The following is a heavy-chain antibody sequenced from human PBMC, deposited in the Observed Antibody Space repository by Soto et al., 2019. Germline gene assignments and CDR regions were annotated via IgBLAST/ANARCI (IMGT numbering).Heavy chain of an antibody. CDR1: GFSFSTYA. V-gene: IGHV3-23*01. J-gene: IGHJ5*02. Sequence: EVQLLESGGGFVQPGGSLRLSCEASGFSFSTYALNWVRQAPGKGLEWVSGIGNNDYSTNYIESVSGRFTISRDNSKKTVYLQMNRLRAEDTAVYVCAGGTYGNCWDAWGQGSLVPVSS. CDR2: IGNNDYST. D-gene: IGHD6-19*01. CDR3: AGGTYGNCWDA.